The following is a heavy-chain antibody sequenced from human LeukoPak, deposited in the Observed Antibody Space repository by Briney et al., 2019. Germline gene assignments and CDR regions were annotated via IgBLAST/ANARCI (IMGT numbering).Heavy chain of an antibody. CDR1: GFTFSSYA. CDR2: ISYDGSNK. D-gene: IGHD3-22*01. V-gene: IGHV3-30*01. J-gene: IGHJ4*02. Sequence: GGSLRLSCAASGFTFSSYAMHWVRQAPGKGLEWVAVISYDGSNKYYADSVKGRFTISRDNSKNTLYLQMNSLRAEDTAVYYCARVGDTYYYDSSGYPLDYWGQGTLVTVSS. CDR3: ARVGDTYYYDSSGYPLDY.